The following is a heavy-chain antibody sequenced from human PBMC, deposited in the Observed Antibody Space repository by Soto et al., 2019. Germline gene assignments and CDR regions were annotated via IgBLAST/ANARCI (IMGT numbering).Heavy chain of an antibody. CDR3: ARAVDTAMEGWFDP. J-gene: IGHJ5*02. CDR1: GYTFTSYG. Sequence: GASVKVSCKASGYTFTSYGISWVRQAPGQGLEWMGWISAYNGNTNYAQKLQGRVTMTTDTSTSTAYMELRSLRSDDTAVYCCARAVDTAMEGWFDPWGQGTLVTVSS. D-gene: IGHD5-18*01. CDR2: ISAYNGNT. V-gene: IGHV1-18*04.